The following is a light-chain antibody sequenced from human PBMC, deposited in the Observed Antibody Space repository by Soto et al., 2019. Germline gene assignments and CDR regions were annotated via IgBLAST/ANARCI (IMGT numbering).Light chain of an antibody. CDR3: QSYDSSLTGGL. CDR1: SSNIGAGYD. CDR2: AND. Sequence: QSVLTQPPSVSGAPGQRVTISCTGSSSNIGAGYDVHWYQQLPGAAPKLLIYANDNRPSGVPDRFSASKSGTSASLAITGLQAADEADYYCQSYDSSLTGGLFGGGTKLTVL. J-gene: IGLJ2*01. V-gene: IGLV1-40*01.